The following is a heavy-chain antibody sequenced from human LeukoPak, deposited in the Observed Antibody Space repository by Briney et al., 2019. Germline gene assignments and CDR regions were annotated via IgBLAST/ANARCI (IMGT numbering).Heavy chain of an antibody. CDR3: ARLVWDTTMADGDIDS. Sequence: GGSLRLSCAASGFTFSSYSMNWVRQAPGKGLEWVSSISSASTYIYYADSVKSRFTISRDNAKNSLYLQMNSLRAEDTAMYYCARLVWDTTMADGDIDSWGQGTLLIVSS. V-gene: IGHV3-21*01. CDR2: ISSASTYI. CDR1: GFTFSSYS. J-gene: IGHJ4*02. D-gene: IGHD5-18*01.